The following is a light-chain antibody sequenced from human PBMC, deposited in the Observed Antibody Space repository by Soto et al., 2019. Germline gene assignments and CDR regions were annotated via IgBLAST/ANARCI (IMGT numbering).Light chain of an antibody. CDR1: QSLSSSSY. V-gene: IGKV3-20*01. J-gene: IGKJ2*01. Sequence: EIVLTQSPGTLSLSPGERATPSCRASQSLSSSSYLAWYQQKPGQAPRLLIYGASSRATGIPDRFSGSGSATDFTLTISRLEPEDFAVYYCRQYGSSPSYTFGQGTKLEIK. CDR2: GAS. CDR3: RQYGSSPSYT.